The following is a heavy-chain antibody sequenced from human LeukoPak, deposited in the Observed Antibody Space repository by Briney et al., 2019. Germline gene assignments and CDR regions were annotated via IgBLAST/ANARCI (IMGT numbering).Heavy chain of an antibody. CDR1: GGSISSHY. V-gene: IGHV4-4*07. J-gene: IGHJ4*02. Sequence: SETLSLTCTVSGGSISSHYWTWIRQPAGKGLEWIGRIYPSGSTNYNPSLKSRVTMSVDTSKNQFSLKLSSVTAADTAVYYCARENSGSYREFDYWGQGTLVTVSS. D-gene: IGHD1-26*01. CDR2: IYPSGST. CDR3: ARENSGSYREFDY.